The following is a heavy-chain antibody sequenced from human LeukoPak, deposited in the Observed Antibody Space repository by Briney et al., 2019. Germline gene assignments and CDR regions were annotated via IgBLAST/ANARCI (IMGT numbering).Heavy chain of an antibody. Sequence: GGSLRLSCVASGFSFKTYEMNWVRQAPGRGLEWISYISVGGSDEDYADSVKGRFSISRDNAKNSLFLQMNSLRVEDTAVYYCARDVGFNNGWPAWGQGTLVTVSS. J-gene: IGHJ5*02. CDR2: ISVGGSDE. V-gene: IGHV3-48*03. CDR1: GFSFKTYE. CDR3: ARDVGFNNGWPA. D-gene: IGHD6-19*01.